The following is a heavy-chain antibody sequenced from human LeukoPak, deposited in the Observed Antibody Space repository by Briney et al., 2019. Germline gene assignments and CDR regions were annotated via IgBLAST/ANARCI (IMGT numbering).Heavy chain of an antibody. D-gene: IGHD5-12*01. J-gene: IGHJ6*02. V-gene: IGHV3-53*01. CDR2: IHSGGDT. CDR3: WLHYGLDV. CDR1: GFTVGSNF. Sequence: PGGSLRLSCAASGFTVGSNFMSWVRQAPGKGLEWVSVIHSGGDTYYADSVIGRFSISRDNSKNTLYLQMNSLGSEDTAVYYCWLHYGLDVWGQGTTVTVSS.